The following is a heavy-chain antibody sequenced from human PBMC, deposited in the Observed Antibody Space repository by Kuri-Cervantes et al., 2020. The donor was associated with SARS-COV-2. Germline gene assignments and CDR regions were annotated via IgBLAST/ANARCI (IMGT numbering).Heavy chain of an antibody. D-gene: IGHD2-15*01. V-gene: IGHV3-7*01. CDR3: ACPGKTPAAY. CDR2: IKQDGSEK. CDR1: GFTVSSNY. J-gene: IGHJ4*02. Sequence: GESLKISCAASGFTVSSNYMSWVRQAPGKGLEWVANIKQDGSEKYYVDSVKGRFTISRDNAKNSLYLQMNSLRAEDTAVYYCACPGKTPAAYWGQGTLVTVSS.